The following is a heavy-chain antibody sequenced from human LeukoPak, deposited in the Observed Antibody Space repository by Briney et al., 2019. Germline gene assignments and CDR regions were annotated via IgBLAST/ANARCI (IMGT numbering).Heavy chain of an antibody. D-gene: IGHD3-10*01. CDR2: IYHSGST. J-gene: IGHJ5*02. CDR3: ARGLWFGELLTPGWFDP. V-gene: IGHV4-30-2*01. Sequence: SQTLSLTCAVSGGSISSGGYSWSWIRQPPGKGLEWIGYIYHSGSTYYNPSLKGRVTISVDRSKNQFSLKLSSVTAADTAVYYCARGLWFGELLTPGWFDPWGQGTLVTVSS. CDR1: GGSISSGGYS.